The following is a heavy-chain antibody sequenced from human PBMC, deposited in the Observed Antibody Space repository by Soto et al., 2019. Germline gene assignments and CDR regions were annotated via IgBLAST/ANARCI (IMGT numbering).Heavy chain of an antibody. J-gene: IGHJ5*02. V-gene: IGHV1-69*04. Sequence: SLLKVACKASGDRFSIYTITWVRQDPGQGLEWMGRIIPIIGIINYAQKFQGRVTISADKFTGTAYMELTGLRSDDTAVYYCAGDPDSHYNDSHASSYPWGQGTLVTVSS. CDR1: GDRFSIYT. CDR2: IIPIIGII. CDR3: AGDPDSHYNDSHASSYP. D-gene: IGHD4-4*01.